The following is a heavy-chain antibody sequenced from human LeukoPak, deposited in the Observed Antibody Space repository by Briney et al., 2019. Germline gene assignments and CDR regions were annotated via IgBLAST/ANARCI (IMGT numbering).Heavy chain of an antibody. D-gene: IGHD3-10*01. Sequence: SETLSLTCTVSGYSISSGYHWGWIRQPPGKGLEWIGSIYYSGSTYYNPSLKSRVTISVDTSKNQFSLKLSSVTAADTAVYYCARRPYYYGSGIGDYWGQGTLVTVSS. J-gene: IGHJ4*02. CDR3: ARRPYYYGSGIGDY. V-gene: IGHV4-38-2*02. CDR2: IYYSGST. CDR1: GYSISSGYH.